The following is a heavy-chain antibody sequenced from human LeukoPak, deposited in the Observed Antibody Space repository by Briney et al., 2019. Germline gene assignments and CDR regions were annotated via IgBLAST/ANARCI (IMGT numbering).Heavy chain of an antibody. J-gene: IGHJ4*02. CDR2: INHSGST. D-gene: IGHD4-23*01. CDR3: ARVHGGPNDY. CDR1: GGSFSGYY. Sequence: PSETLSLTCAVYGGSFSGYYWSWIRQPPGKGLEWIGEINHSGSTNYNPSLKSRVTISVDTSKNQFSLKLSSVTAADTAVYYCARVHGGPNDYWGQGTLVTVSS. V-gene: IGHV4-34*01.